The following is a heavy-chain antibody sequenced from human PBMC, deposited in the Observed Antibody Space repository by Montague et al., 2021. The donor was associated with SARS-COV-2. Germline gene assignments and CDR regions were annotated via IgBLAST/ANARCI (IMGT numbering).Heavy chain of an antibody. CDR1: GFTFSNSA. CDR2: SSGSDGGT. CDR3: AKDSYYYGLGYGMDV. V-gene: IGHV3-23*01. J-gene: IGHJ6*02. D-gene: IGHD3-10*01. Sequence: SLRLSWAASGFTFSNSAMNWVRQAPGKGLEWVSGSSGSDGGTHYADSVKGRFTISRDNSKNALYLQMNSLRAEDTALYYCAKDSYYYGLGYGMDVWGQGTTVTVSS.